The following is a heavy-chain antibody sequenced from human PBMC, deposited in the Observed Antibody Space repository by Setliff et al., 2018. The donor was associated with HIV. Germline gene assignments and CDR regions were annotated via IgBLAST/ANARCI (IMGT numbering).Heavy chain of an antibody. CDR2: INTKTGNP. CDR1: GYTFTTYS. J-gene: IGHJ4*02. CDR3: AREGEGNGWARLDY. D-gene: IGHD6-19*01. V-gene: IGHV7-4-1*02. Sequence: ASVKVSCKASGYTFTTYSMNWVRQAPGQGLEWMGWINTKTGNPTYAQGFTGRFVFSLDTSVSTAYLQINSLRSEDTAVYFCAREGEGNGWARLDYWGQGTLVTVSS.